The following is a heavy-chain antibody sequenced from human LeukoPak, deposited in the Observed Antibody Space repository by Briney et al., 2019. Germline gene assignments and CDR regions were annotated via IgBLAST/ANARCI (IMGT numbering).Heavy chain of an antibody. D-gene: IGHD2-15*01. V-gene: IGHV4-59*01. CDR3: ARGYGGSRYSGFDP. CDR2: IYYSGST. CDR1: GGSISSYY. Sequence: PSETLSLTCTVSGGSISSYYWSWIRQPPGKGLEWIGYIYYSGSTNYNPSLKSRVTISVDTSKNQFSLKLRSVTAADTAVYYCARGYGGSRYSGFDPWGQGTLVTVSS. J-gene: IGHJ5*02.